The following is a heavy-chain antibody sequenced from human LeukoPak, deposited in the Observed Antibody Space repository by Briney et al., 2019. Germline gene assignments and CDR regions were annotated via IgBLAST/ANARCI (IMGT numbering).Heavy chain of an antibody. Sequence: SETLSLTCTVSGGSISSSSYYWGWIRQPPGKGLEWIGSIYYSGSTYYNPSLKSRVTISVDTSKNQFSLKLSSVTAADTAVYYCASLICSSTSCSTPWGQGTLVTVSS. CDR1: GGSISSSSYY. CDR2: IYYSGST. J-gene: IGHJ5*02. D-gene: IGHD2-2*01. V-gene: IGHV4-39*07. CDR3: ASLICSSTSCSTP.